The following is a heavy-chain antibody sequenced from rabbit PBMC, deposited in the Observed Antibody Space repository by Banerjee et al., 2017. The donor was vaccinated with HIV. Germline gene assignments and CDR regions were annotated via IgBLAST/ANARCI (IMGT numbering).Heavy chain of an antibody. V-gene: IGHV1S40*01. J-gene: IGHJ6*01. CDR2: IYTDSGSA. CDR3: MREGGL. Sequence: PGKGLEWIGYIYTDSGSAYYASWAKGRFSISKTSSTTVTLQMTSLTAADTATYFCMREGGLWGQGTLVTVS.